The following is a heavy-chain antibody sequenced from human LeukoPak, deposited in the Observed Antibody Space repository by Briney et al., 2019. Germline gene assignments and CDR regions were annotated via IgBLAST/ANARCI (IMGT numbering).Heavy chain of an antibody. CDR2: IYYSGST. J-gene: IGHJ6*02. V-gene: IGHV4-59*01. CDR1: GGSISTYY. Sequence: SETLSLTCTVSGGSISTYYWSWIRQPPGKGLEWIGYIYYSGSTNYNPSLKSRVTISVDTSKNQFSLKLSSVTAADTAVYYCARDHVAVTAILNSYYGMDVWGQGTTVTVSS. D-gene: IGHD2-21*02. CDR3: ARDHVAVTAILNSYYGMDV.